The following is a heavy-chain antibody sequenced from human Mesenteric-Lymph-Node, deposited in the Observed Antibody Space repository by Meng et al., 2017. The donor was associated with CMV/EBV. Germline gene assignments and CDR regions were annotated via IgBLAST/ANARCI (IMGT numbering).Heavy chain of an antibody. CDR3: ARGPSYDFWSGYYSNYYYGMDV. CDR1: GYTFTSYD. V-gene: IGHV1-8*01. J-gene: IGHJ6*02. D-gene: IGHD3-3*01. CDR2: MNLNSGNT. Sequence: ASVKVSCKASGYTFTSYDINWVRQATGQGLEWMGWMNLNSGNTGYAQKFQGRVTMTRNTSISTAYMEPSSLRSEDTAVYYCARGPSYDFWSGYYSNYYYGMDVWGQGTTVTVSS.